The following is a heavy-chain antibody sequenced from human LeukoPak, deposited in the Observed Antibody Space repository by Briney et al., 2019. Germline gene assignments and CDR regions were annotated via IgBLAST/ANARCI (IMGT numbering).Heavy chain of an antibody. CDR3: ARGRTMDGSTPPFEI. V-gene: IGHV1-2*02. Sequence: ASVTVSCQASGYTFTNYYMHWVRQAPGQGLEWMGWIDPNTGDTNYSQNIQGRATTTRDTSINTAYMEFTSLGSDDTAVYYCARGRTMDGSTPPFEIWGQGTMVTVSS. D-gene: IGHD4/OR15-4a*01. CDR1: GYTFTNYY. J-gene: IGHJ3*02. CDR2: IDPNTGDT.